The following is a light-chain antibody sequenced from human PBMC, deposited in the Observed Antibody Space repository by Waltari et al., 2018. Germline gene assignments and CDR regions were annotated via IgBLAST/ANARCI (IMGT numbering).Light chain of an antibody. CDR3: SSFTSSSTWV. CDR1: SSDVGGSNY. V-gene: IGLV2-14*01. Sequence: QSALTQPASVSGSPGQSITISCTRTSSDVGGSNYVYLYHQHPGKAPKLMISEVNNRPSGVSNRFSGSKSGNTASLTISGLQAEDETDYYCSSFTSSSTWVFGGGTKLTVL. CDR2: EVN. J-gene: IGLJ3*02.